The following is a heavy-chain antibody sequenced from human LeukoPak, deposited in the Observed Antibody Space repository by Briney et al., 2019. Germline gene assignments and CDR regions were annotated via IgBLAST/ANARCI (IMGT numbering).Heavy chain of an antibody. CDR1: NGSISTYY. J-gene: IGHJ4*02. CDR3: ARHGGTLDYFDS. D-gene: IGHD1-26*01. V-gene: IGHV4-59*08. CDR2: ISYGGAT. Sequence: PSETLSLTCSVSNGSISTYYWSWIRQSPGKGLEWIGYISYGGATTYNPSLKRRVTISVDSPKNHFPLRLTSLTAADTALYYCARHGGTLDYFDSWGPGSLVTVSS.